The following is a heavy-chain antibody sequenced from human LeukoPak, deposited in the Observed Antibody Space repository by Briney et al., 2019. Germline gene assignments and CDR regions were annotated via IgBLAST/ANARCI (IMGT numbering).Heavy chain of an antibody. CDR3: ARLYMVVAADQ. Sequence: SETLSLTCTVSGGSISSSSYYWGWIRQPPGEGLEWIGSFYYSGVTYYNPSLKSRVTISVDTSKNHFSLKLNSVTAADTAVYYCARLYMVVAADQWGQGTLVTVSS. J-gene: IGHJ4*02. CDR1: GGSISSSSYY. CDR2: FYYSGVT. V-gene: IGHV4-39*02. D-gene: IGHD2-15*01.